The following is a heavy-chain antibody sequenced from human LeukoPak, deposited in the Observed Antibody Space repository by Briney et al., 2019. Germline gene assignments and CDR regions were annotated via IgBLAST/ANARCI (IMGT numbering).Heavy chain of an antibody. V-gene: IGHV1-69*13. Sequence: SVKVSCKASGGTFSSYAISWVRQAPGQGLEWMGQILPYFGTSNYAQNFQGRVTLTADEATNTAYMELNRLRSDDTAVYYCTRDGGDYGASGSYPDYWGQGTLVTVSS. J-gene: IGHJ4*02. CDR3: TRDGGDYGASGSYPDY. CDR1: GGTFSSYA. D-gene: IGHD3-10*01. CDR2: ILPYFGTS.